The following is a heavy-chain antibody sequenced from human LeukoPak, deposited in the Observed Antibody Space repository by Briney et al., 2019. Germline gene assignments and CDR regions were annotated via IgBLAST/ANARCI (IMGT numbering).Heavy chain of an antibody. CDR1: GYTFTGYY. J-gene: IGHJ3*02. D-gene: IGHD2-21*02. Sequence: ASVKVSCKASGYTFTGYYMHWVRRAPGQGLEWMGWINPNSGGTNYAQKFQGRVTMTRDTSISTAYMELSRLRSDNTAVYYCARRPTAYCGGDCYSWAFDIWGQGTMVTVSS. CDR3: ARRPTAYCGGDCYSWAFDI. V-gene: IGHV1-2*02. CDR2: INPNSGGT.